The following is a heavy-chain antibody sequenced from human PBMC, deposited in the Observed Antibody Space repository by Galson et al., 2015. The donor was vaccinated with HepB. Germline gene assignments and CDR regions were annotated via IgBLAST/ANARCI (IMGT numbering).Heavy chain of an antibody. V-gene: IGHV1-46*04. CDR2: INPSGGST. CDR3: ARGPAGGPILDDMDV. Sequence: SVKVSCKASGYTFTSYYMHWVRQAPGQGLEWMGIINPSGGSTNYAQKLQGRVTMTRDTSTSTVYMELSSLRSEDTAVYYCARGPAGGPILDDMDVWGHGTTVAVSS. D-gene: IGHD3-9*01. J-gene: IGHJ6*02. CDR1: GYTFTSYY.